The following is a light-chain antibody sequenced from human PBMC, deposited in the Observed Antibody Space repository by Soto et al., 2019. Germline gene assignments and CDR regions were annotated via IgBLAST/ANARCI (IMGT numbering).Light chain of an antibody. CDR1: PSVSSN. CDR2: GAS. Sequence: DILMTQSPATLSVSPGARSTLSCPASPSVSSNLAWCQQKPGQAPRLLIYGASSRATGIPDRFSGSGSGTDFTLTISRLEPEEFAVYYCQQYGSSPWTFGGGTKVDIK. J-gene: IGKJ4*01. V-gene: IGKV3-20*01. CDR3: QQYGSSPWT.